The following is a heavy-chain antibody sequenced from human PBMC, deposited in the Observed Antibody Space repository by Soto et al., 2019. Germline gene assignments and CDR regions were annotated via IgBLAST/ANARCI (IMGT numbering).Heavy chain of an antibody. Sequence: PGGSLRLSCAASGFTFSSYAMSWVRQAPGKGLEWVSSISGSGGSTYYADSVKGRFTSSRDNSKNALYLQMNSLRAEDTAVYYCAKGVRGYSSSSGLHWFDPWGQGTLVTVSS. J-gene: IGHJ5*02. D-gene: IGHD6-6*01. CDR3: AKGVRGYSSSSGLHWFDP. CDR1: GFTFSSYA. CDR2: ISGSGGST. V-gene: IGHV3-23*01.